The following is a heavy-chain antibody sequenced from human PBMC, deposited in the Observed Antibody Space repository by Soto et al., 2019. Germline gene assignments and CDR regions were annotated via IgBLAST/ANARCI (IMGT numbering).Heavy chain of an antibody. CDR3: ATTGSYYYDSSGYYYGEGFDY. J-gene: IGHJ4*02. CDR2: IYSGGST. CDR1: GFTVSSNY. Sequence: GGSLRLSCAASGFTVSSNYMSWVRQAPGKGLEWVSVIYSGGSTYYADSVKGRFTISRDNSKNTLYLQMNSLRAEDTAVYYCATTGSYYYDSSGYYYGEGFDYWGQGTLVTVSS. V-gene: IGHV3-53*01. D-gene: IGHD3-22*01.